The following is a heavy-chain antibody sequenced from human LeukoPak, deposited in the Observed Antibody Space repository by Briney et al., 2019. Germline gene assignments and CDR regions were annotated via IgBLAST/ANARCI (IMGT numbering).Heavy chain of an antibody. V-gene: IGHV3-43*02. Sequence: GGSLRLSCAASGFTFDDYAMHWVRQAPGKGLEWVSLISGDGGSTYYADSVKGRFTISSDNSKNSLYLQMNSLRTEDTALYYCAEDPYYYDSSGYYYPDYWGQGTLITVSS. CDR3: AEDPYYYDSSGYYYPDY. J-gene: IGHJ4*02. D-gene: IGHD3-22*01. CDR1: GFTFDDYA. CDR2: ISGDGGST.